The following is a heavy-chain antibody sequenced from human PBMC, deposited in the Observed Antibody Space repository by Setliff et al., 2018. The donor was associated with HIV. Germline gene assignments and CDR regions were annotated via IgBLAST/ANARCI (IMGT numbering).Heavy chain of an antibody. CDR3: ARVPTRATADYYYYYMDV. CDR2: ISGGSTSHI. CDR1: GFTFSDHY. Sequence: GGSLRLSCAASGFTFSDHYMSWIRQAPGKGLEWVSYISGGSTSHIYYADSVKGRFTISRDNAKNSLYLQMNSLRAEDTAVYYCARVPTRATADYYYYYMDVWGKGTTVTVSS. D-gene: IGHD6-13*01. V-gene: IGHV3-11*05. J-gene: IGHJ6*03.